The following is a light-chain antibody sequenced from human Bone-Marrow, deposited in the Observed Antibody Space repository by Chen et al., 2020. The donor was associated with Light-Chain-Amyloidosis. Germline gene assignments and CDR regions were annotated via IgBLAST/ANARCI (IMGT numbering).Light chain of an antibody. V-gene: IGLV2-14*01. CDR1: SSYIGGNKY. Sequence: QSALTQPASVSGSPGQSTTLSCTGSSSYIGGNKYVSWYQQYPGKAPKLMIYDVNNRPSGVSNRFSGSKSGSTASLTISGLQAEDEAAYYCSSITDSTTWVFGGGTKVTVL. CDR3: SSITDSTTWV. J-gene: IGLJ3*02. CDR2: DVN.